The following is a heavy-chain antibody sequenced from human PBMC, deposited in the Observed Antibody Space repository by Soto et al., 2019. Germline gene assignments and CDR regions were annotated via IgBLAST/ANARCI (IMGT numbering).Heavy chain of an antibody. CDR1: GGTFSSYA. V-gene: IGHV1-69*13. D-gene: IGHD3-16*01. J-gene: IGHJ4*02. Sequence: SVKVSCKASGGTFSSYAISWVRQAPGQGLEWMGGIIPIFGTANYAQKFQGRVTITADESTSTAYLQWSSLKASDAAMYYCARLGGDTSDFEYWGQGTLVTVSS. CDR2: IIPIFGTA. CDR3: ARLGGDTSDFEY.